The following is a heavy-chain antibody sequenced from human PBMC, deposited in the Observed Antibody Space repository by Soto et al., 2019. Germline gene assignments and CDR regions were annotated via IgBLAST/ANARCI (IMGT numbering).Heavy chain of an antibody. CDR3: ARIITGSGSLDAFDG. J-gene: IGHJ3*01. CDR2: IFSKDEK. CDR1: GFSLNDATMG. Sequence: QVTLKESGPVLVKPTETLTLTCTVSGFSLNDATMGVSWIRQPPGQALEWLAHIFSKDEKYYNTSLKSRLTISQDTSKSQGVLTMTNIDPVDTATYYCARIITGSGSLDAFDGWGQGTMVTVSS. D-gene: IGHD3-10*01. V-gene: IGHV2-26*01.